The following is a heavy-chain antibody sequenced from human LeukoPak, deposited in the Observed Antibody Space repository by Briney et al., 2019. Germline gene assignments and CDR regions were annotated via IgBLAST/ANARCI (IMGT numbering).Heavy chain of an antibody. D-gene: IGHD3-22*01. V-gene: IGHV1-18*01. J-gene: IGHJ4*02. CDR2: INAYNCNK. CDR3: ARDRVTYYYDSSGYLWLGDY. Sequence: ASVKVSCKASGYTFISYVISWVRQPAGQGLEWMGWINAYNCNKNYAQKLQGRVTMTTDTSTSTAYMELRSLRSDDTAVYYCARDRVTYYYDSSGYLWLGDYWGQGTLVTVSS. CDR1: GYTFISYV.